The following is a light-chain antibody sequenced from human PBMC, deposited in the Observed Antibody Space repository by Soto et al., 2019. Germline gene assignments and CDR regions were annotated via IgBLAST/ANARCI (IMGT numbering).Light chain of an antibody. V-gene: IGLV2-23*02. Sequence: QSVLTQPASVSGSPGQSITISRTGTSSDVGSYNLVSWYQQHPGKAPKLMIYEVSKRPSGVSNRFSGSKSGNTASLTISGLQAEDEADYYCCSYAGSSTSVFGTGTKVTVL. CDR2: EVS. CDR3: CSYAGSSTSV. CDR1: SSDVGSYNL. J-gene: IGLJ1*01.